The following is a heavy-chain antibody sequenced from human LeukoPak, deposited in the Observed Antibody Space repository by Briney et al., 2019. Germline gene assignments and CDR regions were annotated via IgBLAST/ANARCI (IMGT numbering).Heavy chain of an antibody. CDR2: IYTSGST. CDR3: ARDCSGGSCYSKDTLDY. Sequence: SETLSLTCTVSGGSISSYYWSWIRQPAGKGLEWIGRIYTSGSTNYNPSLKSRVTMSVDTSKNQFSLKLSSVTAADTAVYYCARDCSGGSCYSKDTLDYWGQGTLVTVSS. V-gene: IGHV4-4*07. J-gene: IGHJ4*02. CDR1: GGSISSYY. D-gene: IGHD2-15*01.